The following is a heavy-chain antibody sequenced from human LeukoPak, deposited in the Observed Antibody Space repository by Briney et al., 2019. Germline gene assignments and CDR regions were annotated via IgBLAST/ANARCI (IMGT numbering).Heavy chain of an antibody. Sequence: SETLSLTCTVSGGSISSGSYYWGWIRQPPGKGLEWIGSIYYSGSTYYNPSLKSRVTISVNTSKSQFSLRLSSVTAADSAVYYCASQGRGIQLQTYFDYWGQGTLVTVSS. CDR1: GGSISSGSYY. J-gene: IGHJ4*02. V-gene: IGHV4-39*01. CDR2: IYYSGST. CDR3: ASQGRGIQLQTYFDY. D-gene: IGHD5-24*01.